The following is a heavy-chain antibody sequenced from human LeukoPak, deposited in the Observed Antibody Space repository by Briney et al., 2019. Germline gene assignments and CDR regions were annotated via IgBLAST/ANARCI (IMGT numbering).Heavy chain of an antibody. CDR2: IYYSGST. CDR3: ARTRYSGYDSYYFDY. J-gene: IGHJ4*02. D-gene: IGHD5-12*01. CDR1: GGSISSGGYY. V-gene: IGHV4-31*03. Sequence: PSETLSLTCTVSGGSISSGGYYWSWIRQHLGKGLEWIGYIYYSGSTYYNPSLKSRVTISVDTSKNQFSLKLSSVTAADTAVYYCARTRYSGYDSYYFDYWGQGTLVTVSS.